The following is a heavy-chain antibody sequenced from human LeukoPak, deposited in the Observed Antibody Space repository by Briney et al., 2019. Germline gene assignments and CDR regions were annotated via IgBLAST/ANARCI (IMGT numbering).Heavy chain of an antibody. Sequence: PSETLSLTCTVSGDSVSSGSNYWSWIRQPAGKGLEWIGRIYNSWTTNYNPSLKSRVTISVDTSKNQFSLKLSSVTAADTAVYYCARVAYSGSSLHTFDYWGQGTLVTVSS. J-gene: IGHJ4*02. CDR3: ARVAYSGSSLHTFDY. D-gene: IGHD1-26*01. CDR1: GDSVSSGSNY. V-gene: IGHV4-61*02. CDR2: IYNSWTT.